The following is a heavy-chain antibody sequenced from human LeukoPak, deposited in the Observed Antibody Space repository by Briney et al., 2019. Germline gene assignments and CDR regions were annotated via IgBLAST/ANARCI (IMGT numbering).Heavy chain of an antibody. V-gene: IGHV3-23*01. J-gene: IGHJ4*02. D-gene: IGHD4-17*01. CDR2: ISASGGST. CDR3: ARPTVPIDY. CDR1: GFTFSSFG. Sequence: GGSLRLSCAASGFTFSSFGMHWARQAPGKGPEWVSGISASGGSTYYADSVKGRFTISRDNSKNTLYLQMKSLRAEDTALYYCARPTVPIDYWGQGTLVTVSS.